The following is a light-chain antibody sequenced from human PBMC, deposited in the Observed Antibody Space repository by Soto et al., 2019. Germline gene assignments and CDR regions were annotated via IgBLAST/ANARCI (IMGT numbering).Light chain of an antibody. CDR2: DAS. Sequence: DIQMTQSPSTLSASVGDGVTITCRASQNISVWLAWYQQRPGKAPKFLIYDASSLETGVPSRFSGSGSGTEFTLTIRSLQPDDFATYYRQQYDSSYPTFGQGTKLEIK. J-gene: IGKJ2*01. CDR1: QNISVW. CDR3: QQYDSSYPT. V-gene: IGKV1-5*01.